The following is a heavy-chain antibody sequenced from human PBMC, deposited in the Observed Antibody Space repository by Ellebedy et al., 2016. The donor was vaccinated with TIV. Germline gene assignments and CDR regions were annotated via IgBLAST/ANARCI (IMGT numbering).Heavy chain of an antibody. J-gene: IGHJ4*02. V-gene: IGHV1-18*01. CDR2: ISTYNCKT. CDR1: GFSFASYG. Sequence: ASVKVSXKASGFSFASYGINWVRQAHGQGLEWMGWISTYNCKTESAQKFQGRVTMTTSASRTTVYMELRSLRSDDTAVYYCARENSNDWFWDYWGQGTLVTVSS. D-gene: IGHD3-9*01. CDR3: ARENSNDWFWDY.